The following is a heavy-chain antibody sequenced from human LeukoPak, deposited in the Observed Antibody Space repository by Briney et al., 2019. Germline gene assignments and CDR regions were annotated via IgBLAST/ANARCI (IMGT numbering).Heavy chain of an antibody. J-gene: IGHJ4*02. D-gene: IGHD3-22*01. CDR3: ARGRPYYYDSSGYYYFYYFDY. CDR2: ISSSSSYI. CDR1: GFTFSSYS. V-gene: IGHV3-21*01. Sequence: PGGSLRLSCAASGFTFSSYSMNWVRQAPGKGLEWVSSISSSSSYIYYADSVKGRFTISRDNAKNSLYLQMNSLRAEDTAVYYCARGRPYYYDSSGYYYFYYFDYWGQGTLVTVSS.